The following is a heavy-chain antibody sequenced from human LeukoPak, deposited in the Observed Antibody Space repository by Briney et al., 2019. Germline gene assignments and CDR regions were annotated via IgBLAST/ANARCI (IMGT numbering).Heavy chain of an antibody. CDR2: ISSSGSTI. J-gene: IGHJ4*02. D-gene: IGHD5-12*01. CDR3: AREDSGWGNLGFDY. V-gene: IGHV3-48*03. CDR1: GFTSSSYE. Sequence: GGSLRLSCAASGFTSSSYEMNWVRQAPGKGLEWVSYISSSGSTIYYADSVKGRFTISRDNAKNSLYLQMNSLRAEDTAVYYCAREDSGWGNLGFDYWGQGTLVTVSS.